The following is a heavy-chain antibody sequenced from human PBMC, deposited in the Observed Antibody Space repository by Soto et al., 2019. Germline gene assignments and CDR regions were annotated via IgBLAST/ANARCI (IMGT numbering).Heavy chain of an antibody. CDR3: ASQGSSGWYSRPYNFDY. V-gene: IGHV1-69*01. Sequence: QVQLVQSGAEVKKPGSSVKVSCKASGGTFSSYAISWVRQAPGQGLEWMGGIIPIFGTANYAQKFQGRVTITADESTSTAYMELSSLRSEDTAVYYCASQGSSGWYSRPYNFDYWGQGTLVTVSS. CDR1: GGTFSSYA. CDR2: IIPIFGTA. J-gene: IGHJ4*02. D-gene: IGHD6-13*01.